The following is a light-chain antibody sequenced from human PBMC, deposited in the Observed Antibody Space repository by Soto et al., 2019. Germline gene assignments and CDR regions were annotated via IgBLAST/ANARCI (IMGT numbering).Light chain of an antibody. CDR1: SSNIGSNY. J-gene: IGLJ1*01. Sequence: QSVLTQPPSASGTPGQRVTISCSGSSSNIGSNYVYWYQHLPGTAPKLLIYRNNQRPSVVPDRFSGSKSGTSASLAISGLRSEDEADYYCAAWDDSLSVYVFGTGTKVTVL. V-gene: IGLV1-47*01. CDR2: RNN. CDR3: AAWDDSLSVYV.